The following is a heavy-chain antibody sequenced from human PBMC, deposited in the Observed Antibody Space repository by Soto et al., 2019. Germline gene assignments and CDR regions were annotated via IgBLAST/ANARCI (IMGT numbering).Heavy chain of an antibody. CDR1: GDFISSYY. CDR2: VYYSGST. D-gene: IGHD3-22*01. CDR3: ARGKSGYYPYFDN. V-gene: IGHV4-59*01. J-gene: IGHJ4*02. Sequence: SEPLSLTCSVSGDFISSYYWSWIRQPPGKGLEWIGYVYYSGSTNYNPSLKSRVTISVDTSKKQFSLKLRSVTAADTAVYFCARGKSGYYPYFDNWGQGTLVTVS.